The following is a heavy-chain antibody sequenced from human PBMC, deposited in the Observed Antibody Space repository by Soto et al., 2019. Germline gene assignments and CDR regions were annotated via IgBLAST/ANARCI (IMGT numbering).Heavy chain of an antibody. Sequence: QVPLVQSGAEVKKPGSPVTVSCKASGGTFSSYAIHWVRQAPGQALEWMGGIIPMYGPAKYAQRFQGRVTITADESTTTVYMELTSLTSQDTAVYYCARVTSMVRGVIDNWFDPWGHGTLVTVSS. CDR3: ARVTSMVRGVIDNWFDP. CDR1: GGTFSSYA. J-gene: IGHJ5*02. V-gene: IGHV1-69*01. D-gene: IGHD3-10*01. CDR2: IIPMYGPA.